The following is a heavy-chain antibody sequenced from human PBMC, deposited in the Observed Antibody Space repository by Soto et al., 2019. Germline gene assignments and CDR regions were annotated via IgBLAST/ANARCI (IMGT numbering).Heavy chain of an antibody. J-gene: IGHJ4*02. CDR1: GDYVTISDYY. V-gene: IGHV4-39*01. CDR3: AAHDSGGYYAEY. Sequence: QLQLQESGPGLVKPSETLSLTCTVSGDYVTISDYYWGWIRQPTGKGLEWIGGIHYNGSTYYNPSLNIRVTISGDTSKKQFSLKLTSVNAADAAGYYCAAHDSGGYYAEYWGQGPLGTVSA. CDR2: IHYNGST. D-gene: IGHD3-22*01.